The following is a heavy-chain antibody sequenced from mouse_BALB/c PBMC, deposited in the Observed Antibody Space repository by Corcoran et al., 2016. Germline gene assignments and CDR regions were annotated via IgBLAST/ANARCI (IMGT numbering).Heavy chain of an antibody. CDR3: ANWDWYFDG. J-gene: IGHJ1*01. Sequence: EVQLQQSGSALVKPGASVKLSCTASGFNIKDTSMHWVKQRPEQGLEWIGRIDPANGNTKYDPKFQGKATITADTSSNTAYLQLSSLTSEDTAVYYCANWDWYFDGWGAGTTVTVSS. CDR2: IDPANGNT. CDR1: GFNIKDTS. V-gene: IGHV14-3*02. D-gene: IGHD4-1*01.